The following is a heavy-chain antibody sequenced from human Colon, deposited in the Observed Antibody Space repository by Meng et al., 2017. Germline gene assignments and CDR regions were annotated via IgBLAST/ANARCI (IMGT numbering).Heavy chain of an antibody. J-gene: IGHJ4*02. Sequence: GESLKISCAASGFTFSSYSMNWVRQAPGKGLEWVSSISSSSSYIYYADSVKGRFTISRDNAKNSLYLQMNSLRAEDTAVNYCARDYYYDSSGYRLYYFDYWGQGKLVNVAS. CDR2: ISSSSSYI. CDR1: GFTFSSYS. D-gene: IGHD3-22*01. V-gene: IGHV3-21*01. CDR3: ARDYYYDSSGYRLYYFDY.